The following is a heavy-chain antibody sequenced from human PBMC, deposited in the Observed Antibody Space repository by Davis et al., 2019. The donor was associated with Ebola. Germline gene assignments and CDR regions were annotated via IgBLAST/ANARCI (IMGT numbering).Heavy chain of an antibody. CDR2: INHSGST. CDR1: SGSFSGYY. D-gene: IGHD6-13*01. Sequence: SETLSLTCAVYSGSFSGYYWSWIRQPPGKGLEWIGEINHSGSTNYNPSLTSRVTISVDTSKNQFSLKLASVTAADTGIYYCARRKQLVYDWFDPWGQGTLVTVSS. J-gene: IGHJ5*02. V-gene: IGHV4-34*01. CDR3: ARRKQLVYDWFDP.